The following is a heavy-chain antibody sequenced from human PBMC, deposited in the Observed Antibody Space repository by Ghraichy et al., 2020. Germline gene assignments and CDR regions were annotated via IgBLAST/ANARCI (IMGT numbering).Heavy chain of an antibody. CDR3: ARDMASMPPLVGRVHN. V-gene: IGHV3-21*01. CDR1: GFTFSSYS. CDR2: ISSSSSYI. J-gene: IGHJ4*02. D-gene: IGHD2/OR15-2a*01. Sequence: ETLSLTCAASGFTFSSYSMNWVRQAPGKGLEWVSSISSSSSYIYYADSVNGRFTTSRDNAKNSLYLQMNSLRAADTAVYYCARDMASMPPLVGRVHNRGQGTRVTCSS.